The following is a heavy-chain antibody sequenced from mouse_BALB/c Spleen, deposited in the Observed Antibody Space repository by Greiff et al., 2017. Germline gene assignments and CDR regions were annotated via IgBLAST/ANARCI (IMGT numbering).Heavy chain of an antibody. CDR3: GAGDYGGIPFAY. D-gene: IGHD1-1*02. CDR2: IDPYNGDT. V-gene: IGHV1-37*01. J-gene: IGHJ3*01. Sequence: EVQLQQSGPELEKPGASVKISCKASGYSFTGYNMNWVKQSNGKSLEWIGNIDPYNGDTFYNQKFKGKATLTVDKSSSTAHMELLSLTSEDSAVYYCGAGDYGGIPFAYWGQGTLVTVSA. CDR1: GYSFTGYN.